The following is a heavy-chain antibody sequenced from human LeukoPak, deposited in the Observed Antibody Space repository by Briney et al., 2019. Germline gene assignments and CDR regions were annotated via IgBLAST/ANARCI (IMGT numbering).Heavy chain of an antibody. J-gene: IGHJ4*02. Sequence: GGSLRLSCAASGFTFSNAWLTWVRQAPGKGLEWVGRIKSEPAGGTTDYPAPVKGRFTISRDDSKNTLYLQMNNLKTEDTAVYYCTTVLAHDYGDYYFDYWGQGTLVTVSS. D-gene: IGHD4-17*01. V-gene: IGHV3-15*01. CDR3: TTVLAHDYGDYYFDY. CDR1: GFTFSNAW. CDR2: IKSEPAGGTT.